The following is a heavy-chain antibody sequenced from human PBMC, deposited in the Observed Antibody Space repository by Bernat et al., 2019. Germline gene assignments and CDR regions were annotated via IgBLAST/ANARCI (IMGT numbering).Heavy chain of an antibody. J-gene: IGHJ2*01. CDR1: GFSFSNAW. V-gene: IGHV3-15*07. CDR3: TRRIAAAGTWYFDL. CDR2: IKSKTDGEAT. D-gene: IGHD6-13*01. Sequence: EVQLVESGGALVKPGGSLRLSCAASGFSFSNAWMNWVRQAPGKCLEWVGRIKSKTDGEATDYAAPVKGRFTISRDDSKNTLYLQMNSLKTEDTAMYYCTRRIAAAGTWYFDLWGRGTLVTVSS.